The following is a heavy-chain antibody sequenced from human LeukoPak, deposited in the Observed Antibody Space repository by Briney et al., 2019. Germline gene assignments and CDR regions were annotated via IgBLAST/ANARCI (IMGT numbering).Heavy chain of an antibody. CDR2: MNPNSDNT. J-gene: IGHJ4*02. V-gene: IGHV1-8*01. CDR1: GYTFTSYD. D-gene: IGHD6-19*01. CDR3: ARGIKYNSSHGVIDY. Sequence: ASVKVSCKASGYTFTSYDINWVRQATGQGLEWMGWMNPNSDNTGYAQKLQGRVTMTRNTSISTAYMELSSLRSEDSAVYYCARGIKYNSSHGVIDYWGQGALVTVSS.